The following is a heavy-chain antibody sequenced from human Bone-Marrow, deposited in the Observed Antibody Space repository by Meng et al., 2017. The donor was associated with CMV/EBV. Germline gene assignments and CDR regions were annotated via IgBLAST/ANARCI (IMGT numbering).Heavy chain of an antibody. Sequence: GGSLRLSCAASGFTFSNYEMNWVSQAPGKGLEWVSYISSGGSTIYYADSVEGRFTISRDNAKNSLYLQKNSLRAEETAVYYCERDTRRGMEVTYENGREVWGQGSTVNVAS. CDR2: ISSGGSTI. CDR3: ERDTRRGMEVTYENGREV. J-gene: IGHJ6*02. V-gene: IGHV3-48*03. CDR1: GFTFSNYE. D-gene: IGHD4-11*01.